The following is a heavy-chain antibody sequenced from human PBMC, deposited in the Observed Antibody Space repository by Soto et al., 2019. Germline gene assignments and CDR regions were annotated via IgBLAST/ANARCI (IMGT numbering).Heavy chain of an antibody. J-gene: IGHJ6*02. Sequence: GGSLRLSCAASGFPFSSYGMHWVRQAPGKGLEWVAVISYDGSNKYYADSVKGRFTISRDNSKNTLYLQMNSLRAEDTAVYYCAKDVAAAGVYYYGMDVWGQGTTVTVSS. CDR3: AKDVAAAGVYYYGMDV. V-gene: IGHV3-30*18. CDR2: ISYDGSNK. D-gene: IGHD6-13*01. CDR1: GFPFSSYG.